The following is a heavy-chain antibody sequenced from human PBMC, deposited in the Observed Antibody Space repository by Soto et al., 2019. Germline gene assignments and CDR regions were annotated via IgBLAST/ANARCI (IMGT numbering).Heavy chain of an antibody. V-gene: IGHV4-30-2*01. J-gene: IGHJ4*02. CDR1: GGSISSGGYS. CDR2: IYHSGST. Sequence: QLQLQESGSGLVKPSQTLSLTCAVSGGSISSGGYSWSWIRQPPGKGLEWIGYIYHSGSTYYNPSIKSRVTISVDRSKTQFSLKLSSVTAADTAVYYGATAGGLGAVAADYWGQGTLVTVSS. D-gene: IGHD6-19*01. CDR3: ATAGGLGAVAADY.